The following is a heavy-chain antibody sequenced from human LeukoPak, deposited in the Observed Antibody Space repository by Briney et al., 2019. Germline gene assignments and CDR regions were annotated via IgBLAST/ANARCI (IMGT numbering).Heavy chain of an antibody. CDR2: INPNSGVT. J-gene: IGHJ3*02. V-gene: IGHV1-2*02. CDR1: GYTFIDYF. Sequence: GASVKVSCKAPGYTFIDYFIHWMRQTPGQGLEWLGWINPNSGVTRYAQKFQGRVTLTRDTAAYMELSSLKYDDTAVYYCARAVSGTLGGAFDIWGQGTAVTVSS. D-gene: IGHD1-14*01. CDR3: ARAVSGTLGGAFDI.